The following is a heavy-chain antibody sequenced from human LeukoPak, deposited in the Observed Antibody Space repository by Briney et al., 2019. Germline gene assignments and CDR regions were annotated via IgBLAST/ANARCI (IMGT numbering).Heavy chain of an antibody. CDR2: ILWNSGSR. D-gene: IGHD2-2*01. V-gene: IGHV3-9*01. J-gene: IGHJ4*02. Sequence: PGGSLRLSCAASGFTFDDYAMHWVRQAPGKGLEWVSGILWNSGSRGYADSVKGRFTISRDNAKNSLYLQMNSLRAEDTAVYYCAKNGHIVVVPAAIDYWGQGTLVTVSS. CDR1: GFTFDDYA. CDR3: AKNGHIVVVPAAIDY.